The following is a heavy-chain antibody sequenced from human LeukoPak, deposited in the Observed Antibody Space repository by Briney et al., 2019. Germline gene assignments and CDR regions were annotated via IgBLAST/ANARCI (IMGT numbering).Heavy chain of an antibody. D-gene: IGHD6-13*01. Sequence: SETLSLTCTVSGGSISSSSYYWGWIRQPPGKGLEWIGSIYYSGSTYYNPSLKSRVTISVDTSKSQFSLRLSSVTAADTAVYYCARGGIAAADNWFDPWGQGTLVTVSS. J-gene: IGHJ5*02. CDR2: IYYSGST. CDR3: ARGGIAAADNWFDP. CDR1: GGSISSSSYY. V-gene: IGHV4-39*07.